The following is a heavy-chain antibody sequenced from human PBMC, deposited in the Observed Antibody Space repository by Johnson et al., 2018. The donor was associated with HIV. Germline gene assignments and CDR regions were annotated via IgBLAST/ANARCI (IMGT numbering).Heavy chain of an antibody. J-gene: IGHJ3*02. D-gene: IGHD1-7*01. CDR2: ISYDGYNK. CDR3: ARVGSPAELLPWAFDI. CDR1: GFTFSSYA. V-gene: IGHV3-30*04. Sequence: QVQLVESGGGVVQPGRSQRLYCAASGFTFSSYALHWVRQAPGKGLEWVALISYDGYNKYYAGSVRGRFTVSRDNSKNTLFLQLSSLRAEDTAVYYCARVGSPAELLPWAFDIWGLGTMVTVSS.